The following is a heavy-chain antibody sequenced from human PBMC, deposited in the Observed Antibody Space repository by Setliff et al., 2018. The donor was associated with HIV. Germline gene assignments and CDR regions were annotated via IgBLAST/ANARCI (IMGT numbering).Heavy chain of an antibody. CDR3: ARLGYCSSTSCYYYYYMDV. V-gene: IGHV4-39*07. J-gene: IGHJ6*03. Sequence: TLSLTCTVFGGSISRSSYYWGWIRQPPEKGLEWIASISYSGITYYNPSLKSRVTISVDTSENQFSLKLSSVTAADTAVYYCARLGYCSSTSCYYYYYMDVWGKGTTVTSP. CDR1: GGSISRSSYY. D-gene: IGHD2-2*01. CDR2: ISYSGIT.